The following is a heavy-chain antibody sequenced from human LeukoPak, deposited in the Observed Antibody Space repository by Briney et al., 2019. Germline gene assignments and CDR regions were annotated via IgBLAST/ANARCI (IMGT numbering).Heavy chain of an antibody. D-gene: IGHD1-1*01. CDR1: GFTFSSYS. CDR3: AKDDPTGTYV. V-gene: IGHV3-30*02. CDR2: IHNYETTE. Sequence: GGSLRLSCAASGFTFSSYSMNWVRQAPGKGLEWVTFIHNYETTEYYADSVKGRFTISRDNSKNTVYLQMNSLRVEDTAMYYCAKDDPTGTYVWGQGTLVTVSS. J-gene: IGHJ4*02.